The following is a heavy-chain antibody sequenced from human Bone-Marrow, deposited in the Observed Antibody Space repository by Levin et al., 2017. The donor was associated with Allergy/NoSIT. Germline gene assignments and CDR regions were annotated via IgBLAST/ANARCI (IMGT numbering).Heavy chain of an antibody. J-gene: IGHJ4*02. CDR2: ISGGAYSR. D-gene: IGHD2-21*02. CDR3: VKCGGDLRRKCHIFDS. Sequence: GGSLRLSCVGSGFTFYNFGLAWVRQAPGKGLEWVSDISGGAYSRDYASSVKGRFVISREDYKNTLFLQMNALRAEDTATYYCVKCGGDLRRKCHIFDSWGQGTRVTVAS. CDR1: GFTFYNFG. V-gene: IGHV3-23*01.